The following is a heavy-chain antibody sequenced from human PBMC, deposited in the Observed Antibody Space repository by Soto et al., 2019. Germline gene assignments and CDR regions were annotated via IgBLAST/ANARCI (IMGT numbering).Heavy chain of an antibody. CDR2: IYHSGST. D-gene: IGHD3-10*01. CDR1: GGSISSGGYS. CDR3: ARDRGRGKNWFDP. Sequence: QLQLQESGSGLVKPSQTLSLTCAVSGGSISSGGYSWSWIRQPPGKGLEWIGYIYHSGSTYYNPSLQRRVTRSVDSSPNQFSLKLSSVTAADTAVYCCARDRGRGKNWFDPWGQGTLVTVSS. J-gene: IGHJ5*02. V-gene: IGHV4-30-2*01.